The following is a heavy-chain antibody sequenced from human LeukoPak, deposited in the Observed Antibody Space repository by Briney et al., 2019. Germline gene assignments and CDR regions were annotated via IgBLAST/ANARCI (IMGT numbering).Heavy chain of an antibody. V-gene: IGHV4-38-2*02. CDR2: IYHSGST. CDR1: GYSISSGYY. D-gene: IGHD3-3*01. CDR3: ARGKGVGIFGVVRPHRPCDMDV. J-gene: IGHJ6*03. Sequence: SETLSLTCTASGYSISSGYYWGWLRQPPGKGLECFGSIYHSGSTYYNPSLKSRVTISGDTAKNQLSLKLNPVTAADTAFYYCARGKGVGIFGVVRPHRPCDMDVWGKGTTVTVSS.